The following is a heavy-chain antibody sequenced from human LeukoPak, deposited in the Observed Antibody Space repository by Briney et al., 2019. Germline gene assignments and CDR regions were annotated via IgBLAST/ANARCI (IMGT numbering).Heavy chain of an antibody. CDR3: ASSHYDFWSGHNWFDP. V-gene: IGHV3-30*03. CDR1: GFTFSNYG. J-gene: IGHJ5*02. Sequence: GGSLRLSCAASGFTFSNYGLHWVRKAPGKGLEWVALISTDGSGKNYADSVKGRFTISRDNSKNTLYLQMNSLRAEDTAVYYCASSHYDFWSGHNWFDPWGQGTLVTVSS. CDR2: ISTDGSGK. D-gene: IGHD3-3*01.